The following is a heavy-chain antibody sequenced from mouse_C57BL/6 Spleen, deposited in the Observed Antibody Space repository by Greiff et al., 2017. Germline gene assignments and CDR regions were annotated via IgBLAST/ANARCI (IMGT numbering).Heavy chain of an antibody. D-gene: IGHD2-3*01. CDR2: ISDGGSYT. Sequence: DVKLVESGGGLVKPGGSLKLSCAASGFTFSSYAMSWVRQTPEKRLEWVANISDGGSYTYYPDNVKGRFTISRDNAKNNLYLQMSHLKSEDTAMYYCARGDGYSGHFDYWGQGTTLTVSS. J-gene: IGHJ2*01. CDR3: ARGDGYSGHFDY. CDR1: GFTFSSYA. V-gene: IGHV5-4*03.